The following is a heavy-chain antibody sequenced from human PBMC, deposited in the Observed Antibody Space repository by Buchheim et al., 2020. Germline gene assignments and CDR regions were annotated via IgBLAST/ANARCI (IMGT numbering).Heavy chain of an antibody. J-gene: IGHJ5*02. D-gene: IGHD2-2*01. CDR2: IYYSGST. CDR1: GGSISSGDYY. Sequence: QVQLQESGPGLVKPSQTLSLTCTVSGGSISSGDYYWSWIRQPPGKGLEWIRYIYYSGSTYYNPSLKSRVTISVDTSKNQFSLKLSSVTAADTAVYYCARGRRGWQYQLLSGWFDPWGQGTL. V-gene: IGHV4-30-4*01. CDR3: ARGRRGWQYQLLSGWFDP.